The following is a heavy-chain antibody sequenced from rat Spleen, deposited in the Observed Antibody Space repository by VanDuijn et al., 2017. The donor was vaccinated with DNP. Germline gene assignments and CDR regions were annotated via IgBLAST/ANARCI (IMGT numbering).Heavy chain of an antibody. CDR1: GFSLTSYH. CDR2: IWTGGDT. V-gene: IGHV2-43*01. CDR3: ARTLNCLDF. D-gene: IGHD1-10*01. Sequence: QVQLKESGPGLVQPSQTLSLTCTVSGFSLTSYHVSWVRQSPGKGLEWMGVIWTGGDTVYNSLLKSRLSISRDTSKSQVFLKMNSLQTEDTATYYCARTLNCLDFWGQGVTVTVSS. J-gene: IGHJ2*01.